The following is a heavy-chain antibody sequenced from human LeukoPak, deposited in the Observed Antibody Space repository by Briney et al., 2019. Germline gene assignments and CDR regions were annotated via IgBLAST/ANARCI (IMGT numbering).Heavy chain of an antibody. CDR1: GFTFSNAW. V-gene: IGHV3-15*01. Sequence: GGSLRLSCAASGFTFSNAWMSWVRQAPGKGLEWVGRIKSKTDGGTTDYAAPVKGRFTISRGDSKNTLYLQMNSLKTEDTAVYYCTAPGYSSSWLNYYYYGMDVWGQGTTVTVSS. CDR3: TAPGYSSSWLNYYYYGMDV. CDR2: IKSKTDGGTT. D-gene: IGHD6-13*01. J-gene: IGHJ6*02.